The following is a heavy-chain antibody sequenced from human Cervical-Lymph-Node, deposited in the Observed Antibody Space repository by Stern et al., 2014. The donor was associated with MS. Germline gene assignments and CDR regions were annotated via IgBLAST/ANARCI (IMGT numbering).Heavy chain of an antibody. V-gene: IGHV4-59*01. CDR2: IYHSGSA. CDR3: ARVRHFDILTGYYGIFDY. D-gene: IGHD3-9*01. J-gene: IGHJ4*02. CDR1: GDSITNYY. Sequence: VQLEESGPGLVKPSETLSLTCTVSGDSITNYYWTWIRQPPGKGLEWIGYIYHSGSANHNPSLESRVTISVDTSKNQFSLKLSSVTAADTAVYYCARVRHFDILTGYYGIFDYWGQGTLVTVSS.